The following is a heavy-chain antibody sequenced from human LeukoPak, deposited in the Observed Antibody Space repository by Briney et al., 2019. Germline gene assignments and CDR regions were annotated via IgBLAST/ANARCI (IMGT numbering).Heavy chain of an antibody. J-gene: IGHJ4*02. Sequence: PGGSLRLSCAASGFTFSSYWMSWVRQAPGKGLEWVGRIKSKTDGGTTDYAAPVKGRFTISRDDSKNTLYLQMNSLKTEDTAVYYCTTDVVVAAAIFDYWGQGTLVTVSS. CDR3: TTDVVVAAAIFDY. CDR2: IKSKTDGGTT. V-gene: IGHV3-15*01. D-gene: IGHD2-15*01. CDR1: GFTFSSYW.